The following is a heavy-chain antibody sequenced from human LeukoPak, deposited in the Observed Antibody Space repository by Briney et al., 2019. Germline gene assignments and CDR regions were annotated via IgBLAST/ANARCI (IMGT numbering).Heavy chain of an antibody. D-gene: IGHD1-26*01. CDR1: GFTFSSYW. CDR2: IKQDGSEK. CDR3: ARDLFPVGATTVFDY. V-gene: IGHV3-7*01. Sequence: GGSLRLSCAASGFTFSSYWMSWVRQARGKGLEWVANIKQDGSEKYYVDSVKGRFTIYRDNAQNSLYLQMNSLRAEDTAVYYCARDLFPVGATTVFDYWGQGTLVTVSS. J-gene: IGHJ4*02.